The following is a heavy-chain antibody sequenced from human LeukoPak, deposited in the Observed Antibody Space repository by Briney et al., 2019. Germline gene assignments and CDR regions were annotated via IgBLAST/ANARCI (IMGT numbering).Heavy chain of an antibody. CDR1: GFNFSDYY. CDR3: ARGGAHGMDV. CDR2: ISGVADVI. J-gene: IGHJ6*02. Sequence: GGSLRLSCAASGFNFSDYYMTWIRQVPGKGLEWVSYISGVADVINYADSVEGRFTISRDNAKRSVYLQMNSLRAEDTALYYCARGGAHGMDVWGQGTTVTVSS. V-gene: IGHV3-11*01. D-gene: IGHD1-26*01.